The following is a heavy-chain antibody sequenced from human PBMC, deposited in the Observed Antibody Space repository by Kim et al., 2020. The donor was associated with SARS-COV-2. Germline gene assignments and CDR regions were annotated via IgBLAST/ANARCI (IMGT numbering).Heavy chain of an antibody. CDR3: ARALFDSGTYRPYQT. CDR1: GFTFSMSV. Sequence: GGSLRLSCAASGFTFSMSVMSWVRQAPGKGLEWVSAINSGGGTNYADSVKGRFTISRDNSKNTLYLQMDSLRAEDTALYYCARALFDSGTYRPYQTWGQGTMLTVSS. D-gene: IGHD1-26*01. CDR2: INSGGGT. V-gene: IGHV3-23*01. J-gene: IGHJ3*01.